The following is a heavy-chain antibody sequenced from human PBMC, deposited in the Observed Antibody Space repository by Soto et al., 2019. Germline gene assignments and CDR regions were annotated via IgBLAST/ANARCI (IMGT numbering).Heavy chain of an antibody. V-gene: IGHV3-30*18. CDR1: GFTFSSYG. D-gene: IGHD6-19*01. Sequence: GGSLRLSCAASGFTFSSYGMHWVRQAPGKGLEWVAVISYDGSNKYYADSVKGRFTISRDNSKNTLYLQMNSLRAEDTAVYYCAKGGPYSSGWYPGWFDPWGQGTLVTVSS. J-gene: IGHJ5*02. CDR2: ISYDGSNK. CDR3: AKGGPYSSGWYPGWFDP.